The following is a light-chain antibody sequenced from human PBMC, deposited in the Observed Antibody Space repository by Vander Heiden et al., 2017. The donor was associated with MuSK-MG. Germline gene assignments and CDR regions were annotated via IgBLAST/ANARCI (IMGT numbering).Light chain of an antibody. CDR3: CSDAGSYTVV. CDR1: SSDVGGYNY. V-gene: IGLV2-11*01. Sequence: SALPQPRSVSGSPGQSVPISCTGTSSDVGGYNYVSWYQQHPGKAHNLMIYDVSKRPAGVPDRFSGSKSGNTASLTISGRQAEEEADYYCCSDAGSYTVVFGGGTKLTVL. J-gene: IGLJ2*01. CDR2: DVS.